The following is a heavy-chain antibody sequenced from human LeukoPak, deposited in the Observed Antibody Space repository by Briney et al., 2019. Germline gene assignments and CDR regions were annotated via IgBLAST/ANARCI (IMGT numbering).Heavy chain of an antibody. V-gene: IGHV4-4*07. CDR1: GGSISSYY. CDR2: IYTSGST. Sequence: SETLSLTCTVSGGSISSYYWSWIRQPAGKGLEWIGRIYTSGSTNYNPSLKSRVTMSVDTSKNQFSLKLSSVTAADTAVYYCARGTYSSSSEYFQHWGQGTLVTVSS. J-gene: IGHJ1*01. CDR3: ARGTYSSSSEYFQH. D-gene: IGHD6-6*01.